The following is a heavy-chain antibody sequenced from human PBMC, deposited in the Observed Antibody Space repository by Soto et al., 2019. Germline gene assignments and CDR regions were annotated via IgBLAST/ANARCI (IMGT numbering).Heavy chain of an antibody. CDR3: ARGSIDY. CDR2: INAGNGNT. J-gene: IGHJ4*02. Sequence: ASVKVSCKASGYTFTSYAMHWVRQAPGQRLEWMGWINAGNGNTKFSQNFQGRFTITRDTSASTAYMELSSLRSEDTAVYYCARGSIDYWGQGTLVTVSS. V-gene: IGHV1-3*01. CDR1: GYTFTSYA.